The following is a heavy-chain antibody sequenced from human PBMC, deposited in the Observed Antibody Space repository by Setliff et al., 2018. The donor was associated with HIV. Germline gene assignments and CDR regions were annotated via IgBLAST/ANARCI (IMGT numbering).Heavy chain of an antibody. J-gene: IGHJ4*02. CDR2: INHSGST. CDR3: ARGPYYYDSSGYYH. CDR1: GGSFSGYY. Sequence: LSLTCAVYGGSFSGYYWSWIRQPPEKGLEWIGEINHSGSTNYNPSLESRVTISVDTSKNQFSLKLSSVTAADTAVYYCARGPYYYDSSGYYHWGQGTLVTVSS. V-gene: IGHV4-34*01. D-gene: IGHD3-22*01.